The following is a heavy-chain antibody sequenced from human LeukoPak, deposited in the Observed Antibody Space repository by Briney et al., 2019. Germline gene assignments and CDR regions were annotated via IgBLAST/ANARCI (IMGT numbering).Heavy chain of an antibody. V-gene: IGHV3-74*01. CDR3: VRAAFYSSNWYSSA. CDR1: GFSFSSYW. Sequence: GGSLRLSCAASGFSFSSYWMHWVRQAPGKGLVWVSRMNSDGSTTNYADSVKSRFTISRDNAKNPLYLQMNSLRAEDTAVYYCVRAAFYSSNWYSSAWGQGTLVTVSS. J-gene: IGHJ5*02. CDR2: MNSDGSTT. D-gene: IGHD6-13*01.